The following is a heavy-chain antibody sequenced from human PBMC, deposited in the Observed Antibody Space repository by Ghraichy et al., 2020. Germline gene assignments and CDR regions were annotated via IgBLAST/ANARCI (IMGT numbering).Heavy chain of an antibody. CDR2: ISGSGSSE. CDR3: ARDPHVTATGQFDY. V-gene: IGHV3-48*02. D-gene: IGHD2-21*02. CDR1: GFIFRNFD. J-gene: IGHJ4*02. Sequence: GGSLRLSCAVSGFIFRNFDMNWVRQAPAKGLEWVSYISGSGSSEYYADSVRGRFTISRDNAKNTLYLQMSGLRDEDTAVYYCARDPHVTATGQFDYWGQGILVTVSS.